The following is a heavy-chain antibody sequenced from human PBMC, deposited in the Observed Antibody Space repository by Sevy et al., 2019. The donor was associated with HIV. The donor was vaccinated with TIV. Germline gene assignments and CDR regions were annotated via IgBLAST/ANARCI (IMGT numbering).Heavy chain of an antibody. CDR1: GDSVSSNSAA. V-gene: IGHV6-1*01. J-gene: IGHJ6*02. CDR2: TYYRSKWYN. D-gene: IGHD5-18*01. Sequence: SQTLSLTCAISGDSVSSNSAAWNWIRQSPSRGLEWLGRTYYRSKWYNDYAVSVKSRITINPDTSKNQFFLQLNSVTPEDTALYYCARGDYSYGSSYYYGMDVWGQGTTVTVSS. CDR3: ARGDYSYGSSYYYGMDV.